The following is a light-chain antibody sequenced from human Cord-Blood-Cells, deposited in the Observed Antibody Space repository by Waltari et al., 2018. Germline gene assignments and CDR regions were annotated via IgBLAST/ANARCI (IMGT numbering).Light chain of an antibody. J-gene: IGKJ2*01. Sequence: DIQMTQSPSTLSASVGDRVTITCRASQSISSWLAWYQQKPGKAPKLLIYKASSLESGVPSMFSGSGSVTEYTLTISSLQPDDFATHYCKQYNSYSYTFGQGTKLEIK. CDR1: QSISSW. CDR2: KAS. CDR3: KQYNSYSYT. V-gene: IGKV1-5*03.